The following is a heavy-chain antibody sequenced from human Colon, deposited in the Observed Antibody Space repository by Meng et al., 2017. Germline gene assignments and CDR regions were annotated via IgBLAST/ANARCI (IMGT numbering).Heavy chain of an antibody. D-gene: IGHD3-16*01. J-gene: IGHJ4*02. CDR2: ARIDYANT. Sequence: QAQLQESGPGLVSPSETLSLLCAVSGASVRSPDHRWGWVRQPPGKGLEWIGYARIDYANTNYNPSLKSRVNVSLDTSKNQFSLNVRSVTAADTAVYYCARDYWGSLDFWGQGILVTVPS. V-gene: IGHV4-61*08. CDR1: GASVRSPDHR. CDR3: ARDYWGSLDF.